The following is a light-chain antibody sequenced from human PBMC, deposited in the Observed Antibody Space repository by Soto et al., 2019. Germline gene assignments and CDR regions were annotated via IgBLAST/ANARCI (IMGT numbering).Light chain of an antibody. CDR3: QQSDSLPIT. J-gene: IGKJ5*01. CDR2: DAS. CDR1: QDINNY. V-gene: IGKV1-33*01. Sequence: DIQMTQSPSSLSASVGDRVTITCRASQDINNYLNWYQQRPGKAPKLLIYDASNLERGVSSRFSGTRFGTHFTFAITSLQPEDVATYYCQQSDSLPITFGQGTRLEMK.